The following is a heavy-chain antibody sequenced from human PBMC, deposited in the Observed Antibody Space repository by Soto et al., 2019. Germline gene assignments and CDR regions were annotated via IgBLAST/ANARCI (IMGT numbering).Heavy chain of an antibody. CDR3: ARGDYSRRYYGMDV. CDR1: GGSFSGYY. Sequence: QVQLQQWGAGLLKPSETLSLTCAVYGGSFSGYYWSWIRQRPGKGLEWIGEINHSGSTNYNPSLKSRVTISVDTSKNQFSLKLSSVTAADTAVYYCARGDYSRRYYGMDVWGQGTTVTVSS. CDR2: INHSGST. V-gene: IGHV4-34*01. D-gene: IGHD4-4*01. J-gene: IGHJ6*02.